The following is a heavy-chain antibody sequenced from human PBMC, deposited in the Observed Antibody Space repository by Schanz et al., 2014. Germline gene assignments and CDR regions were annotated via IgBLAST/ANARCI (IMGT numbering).Heavy chain of an antibody. CDR1: GFSLDIFA. J-gene: IGHJ4*02. V-gene: IGHV3-23*01. Sequence: EVQLLESGGGLVEPGGSLRLPCATSGFSLDIFAVSWVRQAPGKGLEWVSSFNDGGVNKYYADSVKGRFTISSDNSKSTLYLQMSSLRAEDTAVYYCAKSQGSSFDSWGQGTLVTVSS. D-gene: IGHD6-13*01. CDR3: AKSQGSSFDS. CDR2: FNDGGVNK.